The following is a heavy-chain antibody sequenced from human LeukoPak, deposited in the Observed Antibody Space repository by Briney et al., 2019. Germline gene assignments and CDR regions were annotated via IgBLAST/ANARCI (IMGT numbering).Heavy chain of an antibody. CDR2: IYNSGSN. Sequence: RPSQTLSLTCTVSGGSISTYYWGWIRQPPGRGLEWIAYIYNSGSNNSNTSFKARVPISVDTSKNQFSLKLSSVTAADTAVYYCARIYYVSGAYYRRAFDIWGQGTMVSVCS. J-gene: IGHJ3*02. V-gene: IGHV4-59*01. D-gene: IGHD3-22*01. CDR1: GGSISTYY. CDR3: ARIYYVSGAYYRRAFDI.